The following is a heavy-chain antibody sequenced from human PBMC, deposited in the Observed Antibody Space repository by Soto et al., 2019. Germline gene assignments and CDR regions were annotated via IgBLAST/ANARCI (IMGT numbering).Heavy chain of an antibody. CDR2: TYYRSKWYN. J-gene: IGHJ6*02. CDR1: GDSVSSNSAA. Sequence: SQTLSLTCAISGDSVSSNSAAWNWIRQSPSRGLEWLGRTYYRSKWYNDYAVSVKSRITINPDTSKNQFSLQLNSVTPEDTAVYYCAREPDLRTADYYYYYGMDVWDQGTTVTVSS. CDR3: AREPDLRTADYYYYYGMDV. V-gene: IGHV6-1*01. D-gene: IGHD2-21*02.